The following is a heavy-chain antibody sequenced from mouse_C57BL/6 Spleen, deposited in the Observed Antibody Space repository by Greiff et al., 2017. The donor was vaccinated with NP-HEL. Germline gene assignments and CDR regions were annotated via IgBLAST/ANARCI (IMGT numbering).Heavy chain of an antibody. CDR3: ARFYGSEGFAY. CDR1: GYTFTSYW. V-gene: IGHV1-69*01. D-gene: IGHD1-1*01. Sequence: QVQLQQPGAELVMPGASVKLSCKASGYTFTSYWMHWVKQRPGQGLEWIGEIDPSDSYTNYNQKFKGKSTVTVDKSSSTAYMQLSSLTSEDSAVYYCARFYGSEGFAYWGQGTLVTVSA. CDR2: IDPSDSYT. J-gene: IGHJ3*01.